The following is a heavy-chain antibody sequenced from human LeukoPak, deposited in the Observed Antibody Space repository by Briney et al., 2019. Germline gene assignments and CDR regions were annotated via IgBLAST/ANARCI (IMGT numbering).Heavy chain of an antibody. V-gene: IGHV3-7*04. CDR3: ARGHSSFDP. CDR2: INQDGSEK. Sequence: GGSLRLSCAASGGTFSSYWMSWVRQAPGKGLEWVANINQDGSEKYYVDSVKGRFTISRDNAKNSLYLQMNSLRAEDTAVYYCARGHSSFDPWGQGTLVTVSS. CDR1: GGTFSSYW. J-gene: IGHJ5*02.